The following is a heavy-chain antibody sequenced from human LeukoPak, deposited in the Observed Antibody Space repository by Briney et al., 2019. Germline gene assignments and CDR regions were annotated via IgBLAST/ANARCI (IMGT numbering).Heavy chain of an antibody. Sequence: PGGSLRLSCEASGFIFNSYWMRWVRQVPGEGLVWVSRICGDGSGTSNADSVKGRFTTSRDNAKNTLYLQMYSLRAEDAAVYYCERSTVGTSCCTAMDDWGQGTLVTVSS. D-gene: IGHD1-26*01. V-gene: IGHV3-74*01. CDR1: GFIFNSYW. CDR3: ERSTVGTSCCTAMDD. J-gene: IGHJ4*02. CDR2: ICGDGSGT.